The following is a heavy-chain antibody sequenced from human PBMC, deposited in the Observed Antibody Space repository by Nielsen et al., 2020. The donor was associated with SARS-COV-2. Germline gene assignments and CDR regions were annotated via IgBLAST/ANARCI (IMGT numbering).Heavy chain of an antibody. CDR1: GGSFSGHY. V-gene: IGHV4-34*01. Sequence: SETLSLTCAAYGGSFSGHYWSWIRQTPGKGLEWIGEITHAGTTNYNPSLQSRVTISLDTSKKQFSLRLSSLTAADTAVYYCAGTLTIFGVAPTLDYWGQGTLVTVSS. J-gene: IGHJ4*02. CDR3: AGTLTIFGVAPTLDY. CDR2: ITHAGTT. D-gene: IGHD3-3*01.